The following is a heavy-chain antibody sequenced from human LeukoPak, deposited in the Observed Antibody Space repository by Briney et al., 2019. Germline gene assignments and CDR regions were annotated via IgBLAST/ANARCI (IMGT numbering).Heavy chain of an antibody. CDR3: ARADYDFWSGYFSPPDV. Sequence: SETLSLTCTVSGGSISSSSYYWGWIRQPPGKGLEWIGSIYYSGSTYYNPSLKSRVTISVDTSKNQLSLKLSSVTAADTAVYYCARADYDFWSGYFSPPDVWGKGTTDTVSS. V-gene: IGHV4-39*01. CDR1: GGSISSSSYY. D-gene: IGHD3-3*01. J-gene: IGHJ6*04. CDR2: IYYSGST.